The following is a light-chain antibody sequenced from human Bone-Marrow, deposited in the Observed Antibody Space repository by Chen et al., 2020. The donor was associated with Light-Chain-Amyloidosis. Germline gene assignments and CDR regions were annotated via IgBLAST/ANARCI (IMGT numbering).Light chain of an antibody. J-gene: IGLJ3*02. CDR2: EGT. Sequence: QSALTQPPSASGSLGQSVPISCAGTSGDLGGYDFVSWYQQHPGKAPKLMIHEGTKRPSGVPSRFSGSKSGNTASLTVSGLQAEDEADYYCCSFAGNDDWVFGGGTKLTVL. CDR3: CSFAGNDDWV. CDR1: SGDLGGYDF. V-gene: IGLV2-8*01.